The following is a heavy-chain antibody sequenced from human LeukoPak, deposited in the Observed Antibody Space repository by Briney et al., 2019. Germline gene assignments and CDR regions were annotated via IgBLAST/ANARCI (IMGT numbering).Heavy chain of an antibody. CDR3: APFLLRGAYFDY. Sequence: SETLSLTCTVSGGSISSSSYYWGWISQPPGKGLEWIGSIYYSGSTYYNPSLKSRVTIPVDTSKNQFSLKLSSVTAADTAVYYCAPFLLRGAYFDYWGQGTLVTVSS. V-gene: IGHV4-39*01. CDR2: IYYSGST. J-gene: IGHJ4*02. CDR1: GGSISSSSYY. D-gene: IGHD3-16*01.